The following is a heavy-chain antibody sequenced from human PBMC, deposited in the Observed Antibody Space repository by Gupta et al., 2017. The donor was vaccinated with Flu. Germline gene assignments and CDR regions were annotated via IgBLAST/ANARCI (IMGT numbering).Heavy chain of an antibody. Sequence: QAPGKGLEWVSAISGSGGSTYYADSVKGRFTISRDNSKNTLYLQMNSLRAEDTAVYYCAEGAYVLRNNWNVYHRYGIDVWGLGTTDAIAS. CDR3: AEGAYVLRNNWNVYHRYGIDV. CDR2: ISGSGGST. D-gene: IGHD1-1*01. J-gene: IGHJ6*02. V-gene: IGHV3-23*01.